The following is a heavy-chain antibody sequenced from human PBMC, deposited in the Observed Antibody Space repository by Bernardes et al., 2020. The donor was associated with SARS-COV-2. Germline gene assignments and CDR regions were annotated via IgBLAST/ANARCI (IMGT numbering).Heavy chain of an antibody. CDR1: GYSFSNYW. V-gene: IGHV5-51*03. J-gene: IGHJ5*01. CDR2: TYPGNSDT. CDR3: SRAASSGSNPNDWFDP. D-gene: IGHD1-26*01. Sequence: GGSLNLSCEGSGYSFSNYWIGWVRQMPGNGLEWMGITYPGNSDTRYSPSFQGQVTISADKSITTAYLQWSSLKVSDTAMYYCSRAASSGSNPNDWFDPWGEGT.